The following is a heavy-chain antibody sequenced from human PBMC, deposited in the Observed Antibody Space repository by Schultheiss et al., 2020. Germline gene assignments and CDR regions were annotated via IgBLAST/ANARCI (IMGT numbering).Heavy chain of an antibody. Sequence: GGSLRLSCAASGFTFSSYGMHWVRQAPGKGLEWVANINQDGSEKYYVDSVKGRFTISRDNAKNSLYLQMNSLRAEDTAVYYCARDRITIFGVVIIQRDYYGMDVWGQGTTVTVSS. V-gene: IGHV3-7*01. CDR1: GFTFSSYG. CDR3: ARDRITIFGVVIIQRDYYGMDV. D-gene: IGHD3-3*01. J-gene: IGHJ6*02. CDR2: INQDGSEK.